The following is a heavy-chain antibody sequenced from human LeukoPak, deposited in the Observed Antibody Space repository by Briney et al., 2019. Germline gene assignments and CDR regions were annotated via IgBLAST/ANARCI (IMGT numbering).Heavy chain of an antibody. CDR1: GYTFTIYG. CDR3: ARIVVVPAAYGGIAARPADY. CDR2: ISAYNGNT. D-gene: IGHD2-2*01. J-gene: IGHJ4*02. Sequence: GASVKVSCKASGYTFTIYGISWVRQAPGQGLEWMGWISAYNGNTNYAQKLQGRVTMTTDTSTSTAYMELRSLRSDDTAVYYCARIVVVPAAYGGIAARPADYWGQGTLVTVSS. V-gene: IGHV1-18*01.